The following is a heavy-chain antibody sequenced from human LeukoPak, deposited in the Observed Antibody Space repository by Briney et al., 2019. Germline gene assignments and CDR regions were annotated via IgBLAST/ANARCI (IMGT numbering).Heavy chain of an antibody. Sequence: PSETLSLTCTVSGGSISSSNYFWGWVRQPPGKGLEWIGTISYSGTTHDNPSLKSRVIISVDTSKNQFSLKLNSVIAADTAVYYCARDGSHNWGRFDKWGQGTLVTVSS. CDR1: GGSISSSNYF. D-gene: IGHD7-27*01. CDR2: ISYSGTT. J-gene: IGHJ4*02. CDR3: ARDGSHNWGRFDK. V-gene: IGHV4-39*07.